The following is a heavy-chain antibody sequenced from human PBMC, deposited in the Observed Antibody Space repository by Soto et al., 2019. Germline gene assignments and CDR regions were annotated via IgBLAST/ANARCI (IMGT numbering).Heavy chain of an antibody. J-gene: IGHJ5*02. D-gene: IGHD2-15*01. CDR3: ARGLKYCSGGSCARHNWFDP. CDR2: INHSGST. CDR1: GGSFSGYY. V-gene: IGHV4-34*01. Sequence: SETLSLTCAVYGGSFSGYYWSWIRQPPGKRLEWIGEINHSGSTNYNPSLKSRVTISVDTSKNQFSLKLSSVTAADTAVYYCARGLKYCSGGSCARHNWFDPWGQGTRVTVSS.